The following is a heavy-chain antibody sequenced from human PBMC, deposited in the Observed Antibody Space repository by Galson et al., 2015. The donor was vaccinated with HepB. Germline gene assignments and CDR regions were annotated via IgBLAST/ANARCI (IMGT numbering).Heavy chain of an antibody. V-gene: IGHV3-30*18. J-gene: IGHJ4*02. CDR3: AKDGDGDWPHRPGMLVY. D-gene: IGHD4-17*01. CDR2: ISYDGSNK. CDR1: GFTFSSYG. Sequence: SLRLSCAASGFTFSSYGMHWVRQAPGKGLEWVAVISYDGSNKYYADSVKGRFTISRDNSKNTLYLQMNSLRAEDTAVYYCAKDGDGDWPHRPGMLVYWGQGTLVTVSS.